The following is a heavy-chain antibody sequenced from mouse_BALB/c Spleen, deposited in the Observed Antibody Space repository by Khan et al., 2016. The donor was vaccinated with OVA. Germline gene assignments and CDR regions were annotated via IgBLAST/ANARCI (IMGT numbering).Heavy chain of an antibody. CDR1: GYTFTNYW. Sequence: VQLQQSGTVLARPGASVKMSCKASGYTFTNYWMHWVKQRPGQGLEWIGTIYPENSDTNSNQKFTGTAQLTAVTSTSTAYMELSSLTNEDSAVYYCARNGFGNYEIWDYWGQGTTLTVSS. V-gene: IGHV1-5*01. D-gene: IGHD2-1*01. CDR2: IYPENSDT. J-gene: IGHJ2*01. CDR3: ARNGFGNYEIWDY.